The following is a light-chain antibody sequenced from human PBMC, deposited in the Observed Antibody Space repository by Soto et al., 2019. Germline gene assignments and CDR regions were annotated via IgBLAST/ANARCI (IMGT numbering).Light chain of an antibody. CDR3: CSHAGTYIYV. CDR2: DVS. V-gene: IGLV2-11*01. Sequence: QCVRPQPGSGSGAAGQAVTLSCPGTNSDVGGYNYVSWYQQHPGKAPKLMIYDVSKRPSGVPDRFSGFKSGNTASLTISGLQAEDEADYSCCSHAGTYIYVFGTGTKVTVL. CDR1: NSDVGGYNY. J-gene: IGLJ1*01.